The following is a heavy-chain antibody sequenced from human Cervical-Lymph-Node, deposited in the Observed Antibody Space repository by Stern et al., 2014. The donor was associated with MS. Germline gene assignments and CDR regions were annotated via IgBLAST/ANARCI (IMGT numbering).Heavy chain of an antibody. D-gene: IGHD2-8*01. V-gene: IGHV1-18*01. CDR1: GYTFTTYG. Sequence: QVQLVQSGTEVKKPGASVLVSCKASGYTFTTYGIPWVRQAPGQGLEWMGWISTDSGNSKYAQKFQDEVTMTRDSTTGTAYMEVRSLRSEDTAVYYCARDKMHAFDYWGQGTQVTVPS. CDR3: ARDKMHAFDY. CDR2: ISTDSGNS. J-gene: IGHJ4*02.